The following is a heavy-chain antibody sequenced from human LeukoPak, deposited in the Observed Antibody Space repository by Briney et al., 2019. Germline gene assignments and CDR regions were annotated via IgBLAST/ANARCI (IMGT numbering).Heavy chain of an antibody. D-gene: IGHD3-10*01. Sequence: GGSLRLSCAASGFTFSSYWMSWVRQAPGKGLEWVANIKQDGSEKYYVDSVKGRFTISRDNAKNSLYLQMNSLRAEDTAVYYCARDPYYSGSGSYYTDYWGQGTLVTVSS. CDR1: GFTFSSYW. V-gene: IGHV3-7*01. CDR2: IKQDGSEK. CDR3: ARDPYYSGSGSYYTDY. J-gene: IGHJ4*02.